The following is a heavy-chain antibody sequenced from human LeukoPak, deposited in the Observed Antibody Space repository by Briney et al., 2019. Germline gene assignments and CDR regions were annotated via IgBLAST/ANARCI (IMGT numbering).Heavy chain of an antibody. CDR3: ARRSSGWYYFDY. D-gene: IGHD6-19*01. CDR1: GFTFSSYA. J-gene: IGHJ4*02. Sequence: PGGSLGLSCAASGFTFSSYAMHWVRQAPGKGLEYVSAISSNGGSTYYANSVKGRFTISRDNSKNTLYLQMGSLRAEDMAVYYCARRSSGWYYFDYWGQGTLVTVSS. CDR2: ISSNGGST. V-gene: IGHV3-64*01.